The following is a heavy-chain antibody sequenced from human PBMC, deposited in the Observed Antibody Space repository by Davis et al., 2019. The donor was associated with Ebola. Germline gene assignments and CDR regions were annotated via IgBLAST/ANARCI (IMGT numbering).Heavy chain of an antibody. Sequence: ASVKVSCKASEYTFTSYDINWVRQATGQGLEWVGWMNPKSGNTGYAEKFQGRVTMTRNTSISTAYMELSSLRSEDTAVYYCARETGYYGSDYFDYWGQGTLVTVSS. CDR2: MNPKSGNT. J-gene: IGHJ4*02. V-gene: IGHV1-8*01. CDR1: EYTFTSYD. D-gene: IGHD1-26*01. CDR3: ARETGYYGSDYFDY.